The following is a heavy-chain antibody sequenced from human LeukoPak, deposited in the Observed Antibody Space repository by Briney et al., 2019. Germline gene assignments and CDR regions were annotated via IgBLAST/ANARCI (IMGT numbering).Heavy chain of an antibody. CDR3: AREHSSGWYYFDY. D-gene: IGHD6-19*01. CDR2: INHSGST. J-gene: IGHJ4*02. Sequence: SETLSLTCAVYGGSFSGYYWSWIRRPPEKGLEWIGEINHSGSTNYNPSLKSRVTISVDTSKNQFSLKLSSVTAADTAVYYCAREHSSGWYYFDYWGQGTLVTVSS. CDR1: GGSFSGYY. V-gene: IGHV4-34*01.